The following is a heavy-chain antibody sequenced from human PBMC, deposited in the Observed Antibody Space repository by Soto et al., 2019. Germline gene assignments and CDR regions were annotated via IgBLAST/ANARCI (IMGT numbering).Heavy chain of an antibody. V-gene: IGHV3-23*01. CDR1: GFTFDTYA. D-gene: IGHD4-17*01. Sequence: GGSLRLSCVASGFTFDTYAMSWVRQAPGKGLEWVSAISSSGGTTFYADSVKGRFTSSRDNSKNTLYLHLNSLRAEDTAVYYCAIAGYSDYRTDYWGQGTPVTVSS. J-gene: IGHJ4*02. CDR3: AIAGYSDYRTDY. CDR2: ISSSGGTT.